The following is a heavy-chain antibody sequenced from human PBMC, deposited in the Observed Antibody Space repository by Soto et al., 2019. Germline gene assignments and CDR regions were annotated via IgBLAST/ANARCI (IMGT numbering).Heavy chain of an antibody. V-gene: IGHV3-21*01. CDR1: GFTFSSYS. CDR2: ISSSSSYI. J-gene: IGHJ4*02. D-gene: IGHD3-10*01. Sequence: GGSLRLSCAASGFTFSSYSMNWVRQAPGKGLEWVSSISSSSSYIYYADSVKGRFTISRDNAKNSLYLQMNSLRAEDTAVYYCAREKIGIGETKEIDYWGQGTLVTVSS. CDR3: AREKIGIGETKEIDY.